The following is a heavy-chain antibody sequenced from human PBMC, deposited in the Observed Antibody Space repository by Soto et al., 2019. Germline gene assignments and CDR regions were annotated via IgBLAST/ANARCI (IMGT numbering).Heavy chain of an antibody. D-gene: IGHD6-6*01. J-gene: IGHJ6*02. Sequence: GGSLRRSCAASAITVSSNYIRRVRQAPGKGLECVSVIYSGASTYYADSVKGRFTISRDNSKNTLYLQRNSLRAEHTAVYYCARDGSIAAPLDSDMDVGGQET. CDR3: ARDGSIAAPLDSDMDV. V-gene: IGHV3-53*01. CDR1: AITVSSNY. CDR2: IYSGAST.